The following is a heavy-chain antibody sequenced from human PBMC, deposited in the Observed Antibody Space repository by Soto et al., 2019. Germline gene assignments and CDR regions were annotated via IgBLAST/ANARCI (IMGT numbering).Heavy chain of an antibody. CDR3: ARDWPYCSGGSCYGRGMDV. V-gene: IGHV1-2*04. Sequence: ASVNVSCKASGYTFTGYYMHWVRQAPGQGLEWMGWINPNSGGTNYAQKFQGWVTMTRDTSISTAYMELSRLRSDDTAVYYCARDWPYCSGGSCYGRGMDVWGQGTTVTVSS. D-gene: IGHD2-15*01. CDR1: GYTFTGYY. J-gene: IGHJ6*02. CDR2: INPNSGGT.